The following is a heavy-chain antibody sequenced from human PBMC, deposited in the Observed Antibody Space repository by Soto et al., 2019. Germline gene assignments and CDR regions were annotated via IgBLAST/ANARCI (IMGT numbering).Heavy chain of an antibody. CDR2: ISSAGSST. Sequence: GGSLRLSCAVFGFTFSSYSMNWVRQAPGKGLEWVSSISSAGSSTFQADSVKGRFTISRDNGKNSLLLQMNSLRAEDTAVYYCARGVPGVRGAFDMWGQGTMVTVSS. CDR3: ARGVPGVRGAFDM. J-gene: IGHJ3*02. D-gene: IGHD3-10*01. V-gene: IGHV3-21*01. CDR1: GFTFSSYS.